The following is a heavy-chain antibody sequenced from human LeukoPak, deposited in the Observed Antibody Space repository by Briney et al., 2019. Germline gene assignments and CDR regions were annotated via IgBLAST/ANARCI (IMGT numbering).Heavy chain of an antibody. CDR2: IDPSDSET. CDR1: GYSFTSYR. V-gene: IGHV5-51*01. J-gene: IGHJ4*02. D-gene: IGHD5-18*01. Sequence: GESLKISCKAFGYSFTSYRIGWVRQMPGKGLEWMGIIDPSDSETRYTPSFQGHVTISADKSLTTAYLQWNSLRASDTAMYYCARQTAMGRSGDYWGQGTLVTVSS. CDR3: ARQTAMGRSGDY.